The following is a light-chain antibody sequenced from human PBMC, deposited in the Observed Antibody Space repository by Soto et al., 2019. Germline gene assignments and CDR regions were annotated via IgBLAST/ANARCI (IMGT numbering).Light chain of an antibody. CDR1: SIDVGGYNY. Sequence: QSALTQPASVSGSPGQSVTISCTGASIDVGGYNYVSWYQQYPGKAPKLIIFGVSNRPSGVSYLFSGSKSGNTASLTISGLQAEDEADYYCSSYIRSSPNYVFGPGTKLTVL. V-gene: IGLV2-14*01. CDR2: GVS. CDR3: SSYIRSSPNYV. J-gene: IGLJ1*01.